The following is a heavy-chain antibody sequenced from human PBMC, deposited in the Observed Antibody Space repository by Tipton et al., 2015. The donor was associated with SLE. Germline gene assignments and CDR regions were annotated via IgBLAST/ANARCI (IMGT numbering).Heavy chain of an antibody. CDR2: MYPSGST. V-gene: IGHV4-61*02. D-gene: IGHD6-13*01. J-gene: IGHJ6*02. CDR1: GGSISSGSPY. Sequence: TLSLTCTVSGGSISSGSPYWSWLRQSAGKGLEWIGRMYPSGSTIYNPSLKSRVTISLDTSKNQFSLKLSSVTAADTAVYYCAREGRGAAAGMDVWGQGTTVTVSS. CDR3: AREGRGAAAGMDV.